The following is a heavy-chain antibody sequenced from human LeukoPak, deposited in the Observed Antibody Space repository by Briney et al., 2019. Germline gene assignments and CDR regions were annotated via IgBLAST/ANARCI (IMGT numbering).Heavy chain of an antibody. Sequence: PGGSLRLSCAASGFTFSSYSMNWVRQAPGKGLEWVSSISSSSSYIYYADSVKGRFTISRDNAKNSLYLQMNSLRAADTAVYYCASIVVVTATPGAFDIWGQGTMVTVSS. J-gene: IGHJ3*02. CDR1: GFTFSSYS. CDR3: ASIVVVTATPGAFDI. D-gene: IGHD2-21*02. CDR2: ISSSSSYI. V-gene: IGHV3-21*01.